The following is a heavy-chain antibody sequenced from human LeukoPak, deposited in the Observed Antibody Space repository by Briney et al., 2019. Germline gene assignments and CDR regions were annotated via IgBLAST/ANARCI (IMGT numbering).Heavy chain of an antibody. D-gene: IGHD2-2*01. Sequence: ASVKVSCKASGYTFTTFGVTWVRQAPRQGLEWMGWISAYNGDTNYAQKFQGRFTMTTDTSTNTAYIELRSLRSDDTAVYYCARDRSSSSQLLDYWGQGTLVTVSS. V-gene: IGHV1-18*01. CDR2: ISAYNGDT. CDR3: ARDRSSSSQLLDY. CDR1: GYTFTTFG. J-gene: IGHJ4*02.